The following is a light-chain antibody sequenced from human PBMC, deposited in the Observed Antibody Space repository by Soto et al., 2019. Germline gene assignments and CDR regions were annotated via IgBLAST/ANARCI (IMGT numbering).Light chain of an antibody. CDR2: GAS. Sequence: ETVMTQSPATLSVSPGERATLSCRASQSVGGDLAWYQQKRGQTPRLLIFGASTRATGIPVRFSGSGFGTEFPLTISNLQSEDFAVYYCQHYHNRPPLSFGGGTKVEIK. CDR3: QHYHNRPPLS. J-gene: IGKJ4*01. CDR1: QSVGGD. V-gene: IGKV3-15*01.